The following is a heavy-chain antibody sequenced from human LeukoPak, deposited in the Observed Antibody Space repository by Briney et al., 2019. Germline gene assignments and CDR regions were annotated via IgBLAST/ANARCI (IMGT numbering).Heavy chain of an antibody. Sequence: ASVKVSCKASGYTFTGYYMHWVRQAPGQRLEWMGRINPNRVGTNYAQKVQGRVTMTRDTSINTAYMDLSRLRSDDTAVYYCARGRNSVYYFNVVAPSYFDYWGQGTLVTVSS. J-gene: IGHJ4*02. V-gene: IGHV1-2*02. CDR1: GYTFTGYY. CDR2: INPNRVGT. D-gene: IGHD3-22*01. CDR3: ARGRNSVYYFNVVAPSYFDY.